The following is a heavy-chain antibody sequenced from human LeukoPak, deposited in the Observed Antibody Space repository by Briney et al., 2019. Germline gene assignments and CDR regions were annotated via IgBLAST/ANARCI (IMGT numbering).Heavy chain of an antibody. CDR2: INPSGGST. Sequence: ASVKVSCKASGYTFTSYYMHWVRQAPGQGLEWMGIINPSGGSTSYAQKFQGRVTMTRDTSTSTVYMELSSLRSEDTAVYYCARDPISFNYYDSSANDAFDIWGQGTMVTVSS. CDR3: ARDPISFNYYDSSANDAFDI. J-gene: IGHJ3*02. CDR1: GYTFTSYY. V-gene: IGHV1-46*01. D-gene: IGHD3-22*01.